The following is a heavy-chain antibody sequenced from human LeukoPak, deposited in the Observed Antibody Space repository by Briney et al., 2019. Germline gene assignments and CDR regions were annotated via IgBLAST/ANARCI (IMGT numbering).Heavy chain of an antibody. D-gene: IGHD3-9*01. CDR2: INPNSGGT. V-gene: IGHV1-2*02. CDR3: ARGPTYYDILTGYWSLYYFDY. CDR1: GYTFTGYY. Sequence: GASVKVSCKASGYTFTGYYMHWVRQAPGQGLEWMGWINPNSGGTNYAQKFQGRVTMTRDTSISTAYMELSSLRSEDTAVYYCARGPTYYDILTGYWSLYYFDYWGQGTLVTVSS. J-gene: IGHJ4*02.